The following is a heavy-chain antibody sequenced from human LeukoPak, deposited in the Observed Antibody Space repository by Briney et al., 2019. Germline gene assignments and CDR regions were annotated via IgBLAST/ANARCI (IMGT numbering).Heavy chain of an antibody. J-gene: IGHJ4*02. D-gene: IGHD6-19*01. V-gene: IGHV3-23*01. CDR1: GFTFSSYA. Sequence: PGGSLRLSCAASGFTFSSYAMSWVRQAPGKGLEWVSAISGSGGSTYYADSVKGRFTISRDNSKNTLYLQMNSLRADDTAVYYCAKPDSSGWYGGAFDYWGQGTLVTVSS. CDR2: ISGSGGST. CDR3: AKPDSSGWYGGAFDY.